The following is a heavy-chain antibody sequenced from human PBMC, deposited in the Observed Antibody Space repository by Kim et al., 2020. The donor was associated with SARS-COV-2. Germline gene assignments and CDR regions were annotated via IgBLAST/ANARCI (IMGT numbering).Heavy chain of an antibody. J-gene: IGHJ4*02. D-gene: IGHD5-12*01. CDR3: ARLNPYVDIVATSDY. CDR2: IYPGDSDT. V-gene: IGHV5-51*01. CDR1: GYSFTSYW. Sequence: GESLKISCKGSGYSFTSYWIGWVRQMPGKGLEWMGIIYPGDSDTRYSPSFQGQVTISADKSISTAYLQWSSLKASDTAMYYCARLNPYVDIVATSDYWGQGTLVTVSS.